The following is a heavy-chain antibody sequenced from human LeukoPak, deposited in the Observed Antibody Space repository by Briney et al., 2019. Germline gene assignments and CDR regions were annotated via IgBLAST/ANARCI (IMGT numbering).Heavy chain of an antibody. V-gene: IGHV1-2*02. CDR3: ARDSQVGIAEMVYFDY. Sequence: ASVKVSCKASGYTFTGFYMHWVRQAPGQGLEWMGWINPNSGDTNYAQKFQGRVTMTRDTSISTAYMELSRLRSDDTAVYYCARDSQVGIAEMVYFDYWGQGTLVTVSS. CDR1: GYTFTGFY. CDR2: INPNSGDT. D-gene: IGHD6-13*01. J-gene: IGHJ4*02.